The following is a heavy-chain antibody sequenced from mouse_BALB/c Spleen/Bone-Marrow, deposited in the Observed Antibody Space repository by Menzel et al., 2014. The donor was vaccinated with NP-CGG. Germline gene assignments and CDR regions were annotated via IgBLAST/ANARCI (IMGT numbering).Heavy chain of an antibody. CDR2: IHLSDSES. Sequence: QVQLQQPGAELVRPGASMKLSCKASGYSFXSYWMNWVKQRPGQGLEWIGMIHLSDSESRLNQKFKDKATLTVDKSSSTAYMQLSSPTSEDSAVYYCTRYDLTTRAFAYWGQGTLVTVSA. D-gene: IGHD3-3*01. CDR3: TRYDLTTRAFAY. V-gene: IGHV1-61*01. J-gene: IGHJ3*01. CDR1: GYSFXSYW.